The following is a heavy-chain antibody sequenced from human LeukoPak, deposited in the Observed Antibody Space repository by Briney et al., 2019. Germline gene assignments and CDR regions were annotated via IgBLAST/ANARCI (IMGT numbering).Heavy chain of an antibody. Sequence: GRSLRLSCAASGFTFSTYGMHWVRQAPGKGLEWVAVVWYDGSNIQYVDSVKGRFTISRDNSKSTLYLQMNSLTAEDTAVYYCAKSGRNGYYDILTGHGGYFDYWGQGTLATVSS. CDR3: AKSGRNGYYDILTGHGGYFDY. CDR1: GFTFSTYG. CDR2: VWYDGSNI. D-gene: IGHD3-9*01. V-gene: IGHV3-33*06. J-gene: IGHJ4*02.